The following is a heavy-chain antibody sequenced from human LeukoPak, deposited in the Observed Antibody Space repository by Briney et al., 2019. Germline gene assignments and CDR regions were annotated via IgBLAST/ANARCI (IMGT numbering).Heavy chain of an antibody. CDR2: INQAGSEK. CDR3: VRDSSWLDY. V-gene: IGHV3-7*01. J-gene: IGHJ4*02. CDR1: GFTFSGYW. Sequence: GGSLRRSCAASGFTFSGYWMSWVRQAPGKGLEWGANINQAGSEKYYVDSMKGRFTISRDNAKNSLYMQMKSLRDEDTAVYYCVRDSSWLDYWGQGTLVTVSS. D-gene: IGHD6-13*01.